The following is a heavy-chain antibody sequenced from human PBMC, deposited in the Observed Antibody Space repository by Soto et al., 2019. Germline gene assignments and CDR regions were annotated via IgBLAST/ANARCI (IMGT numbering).Heavy chain of an antibody. J-gene: IGHJ2*01. D-gene: IGHD3-16*01. Sequence: SETLSLTCTVSGGSISSYYWSWIRQPAGKGLEWIGRIYTSGSTNYNPSLKSRVTMSVDTSKNQFSLKLSSVTAADTAVYYCARSPLTYDYVRQTWSEVGDSFDIWGRGTLVTVSS. CDR3: ARSPLTYDYVRQTWSEVGDSFDI. CDR2: IYTSGST. CDR1: GGSISSYY. V-gene: IGHV4-4*07.